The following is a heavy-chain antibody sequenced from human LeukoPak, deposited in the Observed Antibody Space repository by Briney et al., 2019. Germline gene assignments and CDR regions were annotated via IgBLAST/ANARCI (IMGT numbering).Heavy chain of an antibody. V-gene: IGHV4-4*02. D-gene: IGHD6-19*01. Sequence: SGTLSLTCGVSGGSITNTNYWTWVRQPPGKGLDWIGEVNLQGSTNYNPSLKSRVTISVDTSKNQFSLKLSSVTAADTAVYYCAREQWLVRKGLDYWGQGTLATVSS. CDR2: VNLQGST. CDR3: AREQWLVRKGLDY. CDR1: GGSITNTNY. J-gene: IGHJ4*02.